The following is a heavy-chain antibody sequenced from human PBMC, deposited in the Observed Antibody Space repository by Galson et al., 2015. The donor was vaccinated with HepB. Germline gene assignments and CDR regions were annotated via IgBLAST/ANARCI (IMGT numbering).Heavy chain of an antibody. CDR3: ARDRRIAVAGTGGDY. CDR2: TSYDGSNK. V-gene: IGHV3-30*04. Sequence: SLRLSCAASGFTFSSYAMHWVRQAPGKGLEWVAVTSYDGSNKYYADSVKGRFTISRDNSKNTLYLQMNSLRAEDTAVYYCARDRRIAVAGTGGDYWGQGTLVTVSS. CDR1: GFTFSSYA. D-gene: IGHD6-19*01. J-gene: IGHJ4*02.